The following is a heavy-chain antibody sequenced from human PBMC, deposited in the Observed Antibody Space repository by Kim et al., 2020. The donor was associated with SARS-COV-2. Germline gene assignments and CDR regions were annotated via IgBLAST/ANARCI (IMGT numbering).Heavy chain of an antibody. D-gene: IGHD1-26*01. J-gene: IGHJ4*02. V-gene: IGHV3-23*01. CDR3: AKGRSGSKSPGY. CDR2: ISGSDT. CDR1: GFTFSSYI. Sequence: GGSLRLSCAASGFTFSSYITSWVRQAPGKGLEWVSSISGSDTYYADSVKGRFTISRDNSKNTLYLQMKSLRAEDTAVYYCAKGRSGSKSPGYWGQGTLVTVSS.